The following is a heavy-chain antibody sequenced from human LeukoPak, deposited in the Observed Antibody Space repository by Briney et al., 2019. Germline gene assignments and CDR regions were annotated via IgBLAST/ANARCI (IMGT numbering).Heavy chain of an antibody. J-gene: IGHJ4*02. V-gene: IGHV4-34*01. Sequence: SETLSLTCTVSGGSLSTYYWSWIRQPPGKGLEWIGEINHSGSTNYNPSLKSRVTISVDTSKNQFSLKLSSVTAADTAVYYCVVMGSSWYPFDYWGQGTLVTVSS. CDR1: GGSLSTYY. CDR3: VVMGSSWYPFDY. CDR2: INHSGST. D-gene: IGHD6-13*01.